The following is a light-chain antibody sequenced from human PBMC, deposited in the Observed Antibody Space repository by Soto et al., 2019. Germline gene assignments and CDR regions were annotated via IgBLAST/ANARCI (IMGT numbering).Light chain of an antibody. J-gene: IGKJ1*01. CDR2: KAS. CDR3: QQTYNTPPWT. V-gene: IGKV1-12*01. Sequence: DIQMTQSPSSVSASVGDRVTITCRASQGISSWLAWYQQKPGKAPKLLIYKASSLESGVPSRFSGSGSGTEFTLTISSLQPDDFATYYCQQTYNTPPWTFGQGTKVDIK. CDR1: QGISSW.